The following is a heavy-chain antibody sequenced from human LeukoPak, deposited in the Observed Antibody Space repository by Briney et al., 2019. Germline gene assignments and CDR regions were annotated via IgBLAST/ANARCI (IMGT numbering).Heavy chain of an antibody. Sequence: TLSPPCAASASTVSSTYISWARQAPGTGLESASVIYSGGSTYYAASVKGRFTFSRDNSKNTLYLQMNSLRAEDTAVYYCATRPATAHIDYWGQGTLVTVSS. J-gene: IGHJ4*02. CDR2: IYSGGST. CDR1: ASTVSSTY. V-gene: IGHV3-66*01. D-gene: IGHD1-26*01. CDR3: ATRPATAHIDY.